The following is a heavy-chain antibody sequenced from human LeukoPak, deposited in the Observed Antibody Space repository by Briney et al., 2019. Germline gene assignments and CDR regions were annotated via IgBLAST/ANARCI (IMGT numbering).Heavy chain of an antibody. D-gene: IGHD4-11*01. V-gene: IGHV5-51*01. CDR1: GYSFTSYW. J-gene: IGHJ6*02. CDR2: IYPGDSDT. CDR3: ARLGNYYYYYYGTDV. Sequence: GESLKISCKGSGYSFTSYWIGWVRQMPGKGLEWMGIIYPGDSDTRYSPSFQGQVTISADKSISTAYLQWSSLKASDTAMYYCARLGNYYYYYYGTDVWGQGTTVTVSS.